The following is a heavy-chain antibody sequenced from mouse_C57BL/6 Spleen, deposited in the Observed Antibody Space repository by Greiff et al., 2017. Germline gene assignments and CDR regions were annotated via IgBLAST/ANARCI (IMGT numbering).Heavy chain of an antibody. CDR1: GYTFTGYW. J-gene: IGHJ1*03. CDR2: ILPGSGST. V-gene: IGHV1-9*01. D-gene: IGHD1-1*01. Sequence: QVQLKESGAELMKPGASVKLSCKATGYTFTGYWIEWVKQRPGHGLEWIGEILPGSGSTNYNEKFKGKATFTADTSFNTAYMQLSSLTTEDSAIYYCARRPFYYGSSPYWYFDVWGTGTTVTVSS. CDR3: ARRPFYYGSSPYWYFDV.